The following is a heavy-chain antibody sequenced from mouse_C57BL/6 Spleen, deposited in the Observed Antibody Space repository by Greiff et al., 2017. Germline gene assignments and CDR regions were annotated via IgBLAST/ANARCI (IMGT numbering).Heavy chain of an antibody. Sequence: EVQLQQSGPVLVKPGASVKMSCKASGYTFTDYYMNWVKQSHGKSLEWIGVIIPYNGGTSYNQKFKGKATLTVDKSSSTAYMELNSLTSEDSAVYYCARGTGSWFAYWGQGTLVTVSA. D-gene: IGHD4-1*01. V-gene: IGHV1-19*01. CDR2: IIPYNGGT. CDR3: ARGTGSWFAY. J-gene: IGHJ3*01. CDR1: GYTFTDYY.